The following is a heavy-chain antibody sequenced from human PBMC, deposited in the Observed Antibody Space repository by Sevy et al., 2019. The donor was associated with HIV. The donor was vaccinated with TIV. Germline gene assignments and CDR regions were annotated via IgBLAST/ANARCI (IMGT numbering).Heavy chain of an antibody. Sequence: SETLSLTCTVSGASISSSYWNWIRQPPGKGLEYIGSKHYTGGTKYNPALKSRVTISMDTSKNLFSLKLSSVTAADTAMYYCARDLDGSGRWLESWGQGTLVTVSS. CDR2: KHYTGGT. CDR1: GASISSSY. CDR3: ARDLDGSGRWLES. J-gene: IGHJ4*02. V-gene: IGHV4-59*01. D-gene: IGHD3-10*01.